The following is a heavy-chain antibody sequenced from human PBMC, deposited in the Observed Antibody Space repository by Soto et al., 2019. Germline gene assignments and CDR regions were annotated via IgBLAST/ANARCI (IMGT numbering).Heavy chain of an antibody. CDR2: ISSGSDYI. J-gene: IGHJ4*02. Sequence: GGSLRLSCAASGFTFSIYSMAWVRQAPGKGLEWVSSISSGSDYIYYADSVSGRFTISRDNAKNSLYLQMDSLRAEDTAVYYCARDVQFRVSDYWGQGTLVTVSS. D-gene: IGHD3-10*02. CDR1: GFTFSIYS. V-gene: IGHV3-21*01. CDR3: ARDVQFRVSDY.